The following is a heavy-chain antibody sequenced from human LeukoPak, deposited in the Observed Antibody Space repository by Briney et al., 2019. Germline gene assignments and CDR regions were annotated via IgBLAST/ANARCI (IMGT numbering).Heavy chain of an antibody. CDR3: AKQLGYCSDGSCYFPY. D-gene: IGHD2-15*01. Sequence: PGGSLRLSCAASGFTFSRYAMSWARQAPGKGLEWVSAISNNGGYTYYADSVQGRFTISRDNSKSTLCLQMNSLRAEDTAVYYCAKQLGYCSDGSCYFPYWGQGTLVTVSS. J-gene: IGHJ4*02. CDR1: GFTFSRYA. V-gene: IGHV3-23*01. CDR2: ISNNGGYT.